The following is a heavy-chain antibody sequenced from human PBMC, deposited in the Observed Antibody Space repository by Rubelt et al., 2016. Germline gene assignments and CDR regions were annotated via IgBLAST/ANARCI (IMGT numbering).Heavy chain of an antibody. CDR1: GLTFSSYG. CDR2: ISSGGSDI. J-gene: IGHJ4*02. D-gene: IGHD3-10*02. V-gene: IGHV3-21*01. CDR3: ARQLTGVRELGLDY. Sequence: GGGVVQPGRSLRLPCAASGLTFSSYGMHWVRQAPGKGLEWVSSISSGGSDIFHADSVKGRFSISRDNAKTSVYLRMSSLRAEDTDVYFCARQLTGVRELGLDYWGQGTLVTVSS.